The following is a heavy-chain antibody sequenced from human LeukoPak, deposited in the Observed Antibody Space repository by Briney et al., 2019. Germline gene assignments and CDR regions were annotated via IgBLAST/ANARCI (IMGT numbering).Heavy chain of an antibody. D-gene: IGHD3-16*02. J-gene: IGHJ4*02. V-gene: IGHV4-59*08. Sequence: SETLSLTCAVYGGSFNGYYWSWIRQPPGKGLEWIGYIYYSGSTNYNPSLKSRVTISVDTSKNQFSLKLSSVTAADTAVYYCARGVEYDYVWGSYRPHPYYFDYWGQGTLVTVSS. CDR2: IYYSGST. CDR3: ARGVEYDYVWGSYRPHPYYFDY. CDR1: GGSFNGYY.